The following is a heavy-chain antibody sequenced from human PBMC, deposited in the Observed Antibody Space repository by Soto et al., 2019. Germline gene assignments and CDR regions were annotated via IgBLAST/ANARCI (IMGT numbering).Heavy chain of an antibody. CDR1: GGSITAGNYV. CDR2: ISYSGT. Sequence: SETLSLTCTVSGGSITAGNYVLTWIRQSPGKGLEWIGYISYSGTYYNPSLKSRLTISIDTSKNQLSLQVTSVTAADTAVYYCATRSATFFFYGMDVWGQGTTVTVSS. J-gene: IGHJ6*02. V-gene: IGHV4-30-4*01. D-gene: IGHD1-26*01. CDR3: ATRSATFFFYGMDV.